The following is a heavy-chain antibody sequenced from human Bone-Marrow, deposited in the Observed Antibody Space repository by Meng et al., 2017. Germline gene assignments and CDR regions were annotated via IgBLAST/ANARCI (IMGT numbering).Heavy chain of an antibody. V-gene: IGHV3-23*01. Sequence: GESLKISCAASGFTFSSYAMSWVRQAPGTGLEWVSAISGSGGSTYYADSVKGRFTISRDNSKNTLYLQMNSLRAEDTAVYYCAKGPRGGGFDYWGQGTLVTVSS. D-gene: IGHD2-15*01. CDR2: ISGSGGST. J-gene: IGHJ4*02. CDR3: AKGPRGGGFDY. CDR1: GFTFSSYA.